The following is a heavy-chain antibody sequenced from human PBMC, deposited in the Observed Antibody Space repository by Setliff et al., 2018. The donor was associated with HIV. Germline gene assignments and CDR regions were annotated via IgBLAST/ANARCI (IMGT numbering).Heavy chain of an antibody. CDR2: MNPNDDYT. CDR1: GHTFANSY. Sequence: ASVKVSCKASGHTFANSYLHWVRQGPGQGLEWMGIMNPNDDYTKYADSLKGRFTISRDTSKNTLYLQMNSLRAEDTAVYYCARRAYCSSTTCFDNWGQGTLVTVSS. CDR3: ARRAYCSSTTCFDN. D-gene: IGHD2-2*01. V-gene: IGHV1-46*04. J-gene: IGHJ4*02.